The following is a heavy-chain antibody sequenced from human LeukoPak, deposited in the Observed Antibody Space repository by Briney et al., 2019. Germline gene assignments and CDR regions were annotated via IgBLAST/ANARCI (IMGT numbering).Heavy chain of an antibody. CDR1: GFRFTDYG. Sequence: GGSLRLSCAAPGFRFTDYGMHWVRQAPGKGLEWVAFIRYDESDKYYADSVKGRFTISRDNSKNTLTLQMNSLKTEDTSIYFCAKGAWAADGPMGNNFASWGQGTLVTVSS. CDR2: IRYDESDK. J-gene: IGHJ4*02. CDR3: AKGAWAADGPMGNNFAS. V-gene: IGHV3-30*02. D-gene: IGHD6-13*01.